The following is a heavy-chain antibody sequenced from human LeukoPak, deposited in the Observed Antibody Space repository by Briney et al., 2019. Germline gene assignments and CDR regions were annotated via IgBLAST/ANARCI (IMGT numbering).Heavy chain of an antibody. CDR1: GYTFTSYY. D-gene: IGHD2-2*01. V-gene: IGHV1-46*01. J-gene: IGHJ6*02. Sequence: ASVKVSCKTSGYTFTSYYMHWVRQAPGQGLEWMRIINPSGGSTSYAQKFQGRVTMTRDTSTNTLYMELSSLRSEDTAVYYCTRDFDNPENSCPSTSCIDVWGQGTTVTVSS. CDR3: TRDFDNPENSCPSTSCIDV. CDR2: INPSGGST.